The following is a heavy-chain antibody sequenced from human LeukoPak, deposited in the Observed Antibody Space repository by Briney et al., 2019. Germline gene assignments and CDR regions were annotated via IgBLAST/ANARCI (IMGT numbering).Heavy chain of an antibody. CDR3: ARGLLWFGESLYAFDY. CDR1: GYTFTSYG. Sequence: SVKVSCKASGYTFTSYGISWVRQAPGQGLEWMGGIIPIFGTANYAQKFQGRVTITTDESTSTAYMELSSLRSEDTAVYYCARGLLWFGESLYAFDYWGQGTLVTVSS. CDR2: IIPIFGTA. V-gene: IGHV1-69*05. J-gene: IGHJ4*02. D-gene: IGHD3-10*01.